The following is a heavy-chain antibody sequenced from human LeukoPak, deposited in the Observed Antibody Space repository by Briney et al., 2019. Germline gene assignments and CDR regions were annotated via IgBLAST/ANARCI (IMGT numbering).Heavy chain of an antibody. J-gene: IGHJ4*02. D-gene: IGHD5-18*01. CDR2: ITGNGGST. V-gene: IGHV3-23*01. Sequence: HPGGSLRLSCAASGFTFSSYAMSWVRQAPGKGLEWVSGITGNGGSTYHADSVKGRFTISRDTSKNTLYLQMNSLRAEDTAVYYCAKGMWIQLTTPFDYWGQGTLVTVSS. CDR1: GFTFSSYA. CDR3: AKGMWIQLTTPFDY.